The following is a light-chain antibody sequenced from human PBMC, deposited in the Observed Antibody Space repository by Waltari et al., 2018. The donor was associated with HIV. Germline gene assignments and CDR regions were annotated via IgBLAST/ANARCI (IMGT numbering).Light chain of an antibody. V-gene: IGLV1-40*01. CDR2: GNS. Sequence: QSVLTQPPSVSGAPGQRVTIPCTGSSSTIGAGYEVHWYQQLPGTAPKLLIYGNSNRPSGVPDRFSGSKSGTSASLAITGLQAEDEADYYCQSYDTSLSGNYVFGTGTKVTVL. J-gene: IGLJ1*01. CDR1: SSTIGAGYE. CDR3: QSYDTSLSGNYV.